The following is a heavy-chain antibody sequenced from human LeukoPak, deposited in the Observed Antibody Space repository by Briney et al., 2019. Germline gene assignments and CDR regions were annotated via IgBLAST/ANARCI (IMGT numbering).Heavy chain of an antibody. J-gene: IGHJ5*02. CDR1: GYTFTSYA. D-gene: IGHD2-15*01. Sequence: GASVKVSCKASGYTFTSYAINWVRQATGQGLEWMGWMNPNSGNTGYAQKLQGRVTITRNTSISTAYMELSSLRSEATAVYCCARGVGDWFDPWGQGTLVTVSS. CDR2: MNPNSGNT. CDR3: ARGVGDWFDP. V-gene: IGHV1-8*03.